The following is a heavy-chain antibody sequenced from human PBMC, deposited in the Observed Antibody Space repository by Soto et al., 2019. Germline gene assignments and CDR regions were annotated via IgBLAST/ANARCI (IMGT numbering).Heavy chain of an antibody. J-gene: IGHJ3*02. V-gene: IGHV4-34*01. CDR2: MSHSGGT. CDR1: GGFVSSGNYY. CDR3: ARVERGTATTVVDAFDI. Sequence: QEQLQQWGAGLLKPSETLSLTCAVYGGFVSSGNYYWSWIRQPPGKGLEWIGEMSHSGGTQFNPSLKRRVTISVDTSKNQFSLKMSSVTAADTALYYCARVERGTATTVVDAFDIWGPGTMVTVSS. D-gene: IGHD1-1*01.